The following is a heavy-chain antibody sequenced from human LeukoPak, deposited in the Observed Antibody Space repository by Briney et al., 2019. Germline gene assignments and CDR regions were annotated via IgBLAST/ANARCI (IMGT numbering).Heavy chain of an antibody. D-gene: IGHD2/OR15-2a*01. CDR1: GNYW. J-gene: IGHJ4*02. Sequence: PGGSLRLSCAASGNYWMHWVRQAPGKGLVWVSHINSDGSWTSYADSVKGRFTISKDNAKNTVYLQMNSLRAEDTAVYYCVSFYETYWGRGTLDTV. CDR2: INSDGSWT. CDR3: VSFYETY. V-gene: IGHV3-74*01.